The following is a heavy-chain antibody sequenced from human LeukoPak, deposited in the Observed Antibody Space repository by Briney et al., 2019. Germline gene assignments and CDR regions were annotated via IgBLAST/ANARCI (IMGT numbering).Heavy chain of an antibody. V-gene: IGHV3-48*04. Sequence: GGSLRLSRAASGFTFSSYSMNWVRQAPGKSLEWASHINIVNNAIYYSDSVKGRFTISRDNAKNSLYLQMNSLRAEDTAVYYCARDSGEGGTFDYWGQGTLVSASS. D-gene: IGHD1-26*01. J-gene: IGHJ4*02. CDR1: GFTFSSYS. CDR2: INIVNNAI. CDR3: ARDSGEGGTFDY.